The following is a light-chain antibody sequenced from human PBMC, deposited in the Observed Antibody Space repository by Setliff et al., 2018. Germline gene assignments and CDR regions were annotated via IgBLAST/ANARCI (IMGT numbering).Light chain of an antibody. V-gene: IGLV2-14*03. J-gene: IGLJ2*01. CDR1: SSDVGGYNY. CDR3: LSYTSQTTHAL. Sequence: QSVLTQPAAVSGSPGQSVAISCAGTSSDVGGYNYVSWYQQHPDKAPKLMIYEVSKRPSGVSDRFSGSKSGNTASLTISGLQAEDEADYYCLSYTSQTTHALFGGGTKVTV. CDR2: EVS.